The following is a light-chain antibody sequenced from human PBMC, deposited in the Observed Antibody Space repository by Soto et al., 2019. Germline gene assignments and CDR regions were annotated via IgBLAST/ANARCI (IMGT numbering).Light chain of an antibody. J-gene: IGLJ1*01. CDR2: RNN. Sequence: QSVLTQPPSASGTPGQRVTISCSGSSSNIGSNYVYWYQQLPGTAPKLLIYRNNQRPSGVPDRFSGSKSGTSASLAISGLRSEDEADYYCAAWDDSLSGSYVLGTGTKLTVL. CDR3: AAWDDSLSGSYV. CDR1: SSNIGSNY. V-gene: IGLV1-47*01.